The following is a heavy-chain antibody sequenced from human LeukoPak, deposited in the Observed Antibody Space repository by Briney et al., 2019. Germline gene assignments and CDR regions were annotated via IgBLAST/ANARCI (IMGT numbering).Heavy chain of an antibody. CDR3: ARIPGVGATRHDAFDI. D-gene: IGHD1-26*01. Sequence: SETLSLTCTVSGGSINSSSHYWGWVRQPPGKGLEWIGSIYYSGSTYYIPSLKSRVTISVDTSKNQFSLKLSSVTAADTAVYYCARIPGVGATRHDAFDIWGQGTMVTVSS. CDR1: GGSINSSSHY. V-gene: IGHV4-39*07. J-gene: IGHJ3*02. CDR2: IYYSGST.